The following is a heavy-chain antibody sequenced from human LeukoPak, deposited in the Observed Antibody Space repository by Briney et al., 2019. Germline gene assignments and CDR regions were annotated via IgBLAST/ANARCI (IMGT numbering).Heavy chain of an antibody. CDR1: GFTFSSYS. J-gene: IGHJ3*02. D-gene: IGHD3-22*01. CDR2: ISSSSSYI. CDR3: ASVGDSSSSYNDAFDI. V-gene: IGHV3-21*01. Sequence: PGGSLRLSCAASGFTFSSYSMNWVRQAPGKGLEWVSSISSSSSYIYYADSVKGRFTISRDNAKNSLYLQMNSLRAEDTAVYYCASVGDSSSSYNDAFDIWGQGTMVTVSS.